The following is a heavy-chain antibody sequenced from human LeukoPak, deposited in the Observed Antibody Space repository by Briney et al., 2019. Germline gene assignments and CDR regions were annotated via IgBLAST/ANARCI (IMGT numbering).Heavy chain of an antibody. CDR1: GGSISSYY. J-gene: IGHJ4*02. V-gene: IGHV4-59*12. Sequence: PSETLSLTCTVSGGSISSYYWSWIRQPPGKGLEWIGYIYYSGSTNYSPALKSRVTMSVDTSKNQVSLKLTSVTAADTAVYYCANQKFYYDYSGYFIADFWGQGVLVTVSS. CDR3: ANQKFYYDYSGYFIADF. D-gene: IGHD4-11*01. CDR2: IYYSGST.